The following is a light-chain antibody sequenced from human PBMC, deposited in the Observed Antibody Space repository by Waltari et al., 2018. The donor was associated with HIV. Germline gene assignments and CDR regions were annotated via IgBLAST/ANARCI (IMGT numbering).Light chain of an antibody. Sequence: EIVLTQSPGTLSLSPGERATLSCMASQSVSSSYLAWYQQKPGQTPRLLIYGASSRATGIPDRFSGSGSGTDFTLTISRLEPEDFAVYYCQQYGSSPPLTFGPGTKVDIK. CDR2: GAS. CDR3: QQYGSSPPLT. CDR1: QSVSSSY. V-gene: IGKV3-20*01. J-gene: IGKJ3*01.